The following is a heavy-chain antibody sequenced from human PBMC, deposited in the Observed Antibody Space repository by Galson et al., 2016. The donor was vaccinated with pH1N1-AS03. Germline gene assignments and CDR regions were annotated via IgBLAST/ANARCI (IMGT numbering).Heavy chain of an antibody. CDR2: ISDNGINT. CDR1: EFTFRTFS. D-gene: IGHD5-18*01. Sequence: SLRLSCAASEFTFRTFSIYWVRQAPGKGLEYVSGISDNGINTYYADPVKARFTISRDKSKNTVYLQMSNLRTEDTAVYYCIKEGNRLQSRRSDAFDIWGRGTMVTVSS. CDR3: IKEGNRLQSRRSDAFDI. V-gene: IGHV3-64D*06. J-gene: IGHJ3*02.